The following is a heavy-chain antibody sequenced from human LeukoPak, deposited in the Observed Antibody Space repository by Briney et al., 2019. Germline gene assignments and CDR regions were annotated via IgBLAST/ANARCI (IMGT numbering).Heavy chain of an antibody. D-gene: IGHD6-13*01. CDR3: AKSKSSWYERVWLDD. CDR2: IYYSGST. Sequence: SETLSLTCTVSGGXISSYYCSWIRQPPGKGLEWIGYIYYSGSTNYNPSLKSRVTISVDTSKNQFSLKLSSVTAADTAVYYCAKSKSSWYERVWLDDWGQGTLVTVSS. CDR1: GGXISSYY. V-gene: IGHV4-59*01. J-gene: IGHJ5*02.